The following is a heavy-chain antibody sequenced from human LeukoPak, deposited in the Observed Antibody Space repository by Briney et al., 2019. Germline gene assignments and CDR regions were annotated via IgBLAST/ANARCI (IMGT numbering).Heavy chain of an antibody. Sequence: SETLSLTCNVSGGSVSSGGYYWNWIRQPPGKGLEWIGHVSYSGSTNYNPSLKSRVTISVDTSKNQFSLKLSSVTAADTAVYYCARDMVRGVYSSYYYGLDVWGQGTTVTVSS. D-gene: IGHD3-10*01. CDR2: VSYSGST. CDR3: ARDMVRGVYSSYYYGLDV. CDR1: GGSVSSGGYY. J-gene: IGHJ6*02. V-gene: IGHV4-61*08.